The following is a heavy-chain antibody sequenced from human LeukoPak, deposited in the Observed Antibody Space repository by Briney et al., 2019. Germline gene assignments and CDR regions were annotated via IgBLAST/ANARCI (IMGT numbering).Heavy chain of an antibody. CDR1: GYTFTGYY. V-gene: IGHV1-2*06. J-gene: IGHJ1*01. D-gene: IGHD6-19*01. Sequence: ASVKVSCKASGYTFTGYYMHWVRQAPGQGLEWMGRINPNSGGTNYAQKFQGRVTMTRDTSISTAYMELSSLRSEDTAVYYCARGAQWLGSEYFQHWGQGTLVTVSS. CDR3: ARGAQWLGSEYFQH. CDR2: INPNSGGT.